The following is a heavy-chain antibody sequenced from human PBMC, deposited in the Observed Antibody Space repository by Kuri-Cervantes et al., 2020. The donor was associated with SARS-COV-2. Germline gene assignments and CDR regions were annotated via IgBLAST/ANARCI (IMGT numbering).Heavy chain of an antibody. D-gene: IGHD3-3*01. CDR3: AKVAKYYDFWSGPPAAYYFDY. Sequence: GGSLRLSCAASGFTFGSYAMSWVRQAPGKGLEWVSAISGSGGSTYYADSVKGRFTISRDNSKNTLYLQMNSLRAEDTAVYYCAKVAKYYDFWSGPPAAYYFDYWGQGTLVTVSS. J-gene: IGHJ4*02. V-gene: IGHV3-23*01. CDR2: ISGSGGST. CDR1: GFTFGSYA.